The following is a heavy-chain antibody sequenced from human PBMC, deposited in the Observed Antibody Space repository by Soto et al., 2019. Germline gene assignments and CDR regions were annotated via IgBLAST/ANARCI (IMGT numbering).Heavy chain of an antibody. CDR3: ARGPGIAVAGTSDYYYYYGMDV. D-gene: IGHD6-19*01. CDR1: GFTFSSYG. J-gene: IGHJ6*02. CDR2: IWYDGSNK. V-gene: IGHV3-33*01. Sequence: GGSLRLSCAASGFTFSSYGMHWVRQAPGKGLEWVAVIWYDGSNKYYADSVKGRFTISRDNSKNTLYLKMNSLRAEDTAVYYCARGPGIAVAGTSDYYYYYGMDVWGHGTTVTVSS.